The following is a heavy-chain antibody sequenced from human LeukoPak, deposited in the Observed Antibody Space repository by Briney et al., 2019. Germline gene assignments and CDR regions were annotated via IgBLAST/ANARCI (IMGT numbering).Heavy chain of an antibody. V-gene: IGHV4-30-4*01. Sequence: PSETLSLTCTVSGGSISSGDYYWSWIRQPPGKGLEWIGYIYYSGSTYYNPSLKSRVTISVDTSKNQFSLKLSSVTAADTAVYYCARLVVPRYFDYWGQGTLVTASS. J-gene: IGHJ4*02. CDR3: ARLVVPRYFDY. CDR2: IYYSGST. D-gene: IGHD2-2*01. CDR1: GGSISSGDYY.